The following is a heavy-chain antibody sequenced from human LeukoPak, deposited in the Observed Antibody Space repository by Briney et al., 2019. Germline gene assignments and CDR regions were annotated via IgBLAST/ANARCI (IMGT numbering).Heavy chain of an antibody. CDR2: ISGSSTYT. V-gene: IGHV3-11*05. CDR3: ARDHYYGDFGWFDP. J-gene: IGHJ5*02. Sequence: GGSLRLSCAASGFTFSDYYMSWIRQAPGKGLEWVSYISGSSTYTNYADSVKGRFTISRDNAKNSLYLQMNSLRAEDTAVYYCARDHYYGDFGWFDPWGQGTLVTVSS. D-gene: IGHD4-17*01. CDR1: GFTFSDYY.